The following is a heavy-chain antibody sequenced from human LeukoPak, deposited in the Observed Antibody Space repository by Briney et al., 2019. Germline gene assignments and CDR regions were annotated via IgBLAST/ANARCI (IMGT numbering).Heavy chain of an antibody. CDR2: IWYGGSNK. Sequence: GGSLRLSCAASGFTFSSYGMHWVRQAPGKGLEWVAVIWYGGSNKYYADSVKGRFTISRDNSKNTLYLQMNSLRAEDTAVYYCARGYCSSTSCYAFDIWGQGTMVTVSS. CDR1: GFTFSSYG. CDR3: ARGYCSSTSCYAFDI. D-gene: IGHD2-2*01. J-gene: IGHJ3*02. V-gene: IGHV3-33*08.